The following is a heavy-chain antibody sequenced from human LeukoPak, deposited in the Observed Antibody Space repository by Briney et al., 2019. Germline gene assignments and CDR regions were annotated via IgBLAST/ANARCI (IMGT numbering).Heavy chain of an antibody. CDR2: IYYSGST. CDR1: GGSISSSSYY. CDR3: ARLPNYYDSSGYYYGFDY. Sequence: SETLSLTCTVSGGSISSSSYYWGWIRQPPGKGLEWIGCIYYSGSTYYNPSLKSRVTISVDTSKNQFSLKLSSVTAADTAVYYCARLPNYYDSSGYYYGFDYWGQGTLVTVSS. V-gene: IGHV4-39*01. J-gene: IGHJ4*02. D-gene: IGHD3-22*01.